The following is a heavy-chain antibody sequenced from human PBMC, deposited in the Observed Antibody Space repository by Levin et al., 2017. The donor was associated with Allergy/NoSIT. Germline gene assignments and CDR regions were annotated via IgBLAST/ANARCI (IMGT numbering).Heavy chain of an antibody. D-gene: IGHD4-11*01. J-gene: IGHJ5*02. V-gene: IGHV1-18*01. CDR1: GYTFTSYG. CDR2: ISAYNGNT. Sequence: GESLKISCKASGYTFTSYGISWVRQAPGQGLEWMGWISAYNGNTNYAQKLQGRVTMTTDTSTSTAYMELRSLRSDDTAVYYCARGYSNYAPGWFDPWGQGTLVTVSS. CDR3: ARGYSNYAPGWFDP.